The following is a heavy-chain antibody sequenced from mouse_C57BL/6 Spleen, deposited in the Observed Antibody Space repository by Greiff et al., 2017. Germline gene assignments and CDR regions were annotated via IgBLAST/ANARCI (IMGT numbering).Heavy chain of an antibody. D-gene: IGHD1-1*01. CDR1: GYSFTDYN. CDR3: ARNNYYGSSYWFAY. CDR2: INPNYGTT. J-gene: IGHJ3*01. Sequence: EVQLQQSGPELVKPGASVKISCKASGYSFTDYNMNWVKQSNGKSLEWIGVINPNYGTTSYNQKFKGKATLTVDQASSTAYMQLNSLTSEDSAVYYCARNNYYGSSYWFAYWGQGTLVTVSA. V-gene: IGHV1-39*01.